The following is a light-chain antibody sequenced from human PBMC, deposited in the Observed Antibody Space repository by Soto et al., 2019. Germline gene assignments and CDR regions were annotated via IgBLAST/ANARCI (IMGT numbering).Light chain of an antibody. CDR1: QSINNK. J-gene: IGKJ5*01. Sequence: EIVMTQSPATLSVSPGERVTLSCRSSQSINNKVAWYQQKPGQAPRLLIYGASTRATGISARFSGSGSGTEFTLTISSLQSEDFAVYYCQQYNNWPPITFGQGTRLEIK. CDR3: QQYNNWPPIT. CDR2: GAS. V-gene: IGKV3-15*01.